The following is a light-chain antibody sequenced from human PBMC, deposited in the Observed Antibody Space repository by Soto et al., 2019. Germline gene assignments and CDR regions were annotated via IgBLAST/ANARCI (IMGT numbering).Light chain of an antibody. J-gene: IGKJ2*01. V-gene: IGKV1-39*01. CDR2: DAS. CDR1: QTIGAN. Sequence: IQITQSPNSLSASVGDSVTITCRASQTIGANLNWYRQKLGKAPTLLIYDASTLQSGVPSRFSGLGSGTDFALTITSLQPDDSATYYCQQSSSTVYTFGQGTKVDI. CDR3: QQSSSTVYT.